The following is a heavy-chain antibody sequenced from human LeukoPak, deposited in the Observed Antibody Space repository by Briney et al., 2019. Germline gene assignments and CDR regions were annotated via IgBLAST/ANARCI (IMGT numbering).Heavy chain of an antibody. J-gene: IGHJ5*02. CDR1: GYPFTTYG. D-gene: IGHD3-9*01. V-gene: IGHV1-18*01. Sequence: ASVKVSCKASGYPFTTYGISWVRQAPGQGLEWMGWINTYNGDTNYAQKFQGRVTMTTDTSTSTVYIELRSLTSDDTAAYYCAREWWGYDVLTGDNWFDPWGQGTLVTVSS. CDR3: AREWWGYDVLTGDNWFDP. CDR2: INTYNGDT.